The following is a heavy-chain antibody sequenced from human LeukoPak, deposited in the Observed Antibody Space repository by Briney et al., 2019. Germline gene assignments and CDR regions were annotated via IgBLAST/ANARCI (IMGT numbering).Heavy chain of an antibody. Sequence: PSGTLSLTCAVSGGSISSSNWWSWVRQPPGKGLEWIGEIYHSGSTNYNPSLKSRVTISVDKSKNQFSLKLRSVTAADTAVYYCARDGYSYGKGMGVWGKGTTVTVSS. CDR1: GGSISSSNW. CDR3: ARDGYSYGKGMGV. D-gene: IGHD5-18*01. J-gene: IGHJ6*04. CDR2: IYHSGST. V-gene: IGHV4-4*02.